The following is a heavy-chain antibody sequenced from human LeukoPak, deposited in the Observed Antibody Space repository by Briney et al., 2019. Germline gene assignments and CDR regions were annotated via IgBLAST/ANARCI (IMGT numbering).Heavy chain of an antibody. CDR2: IYYSGST. V-gene: IGHV4-39*01. J-gene: IGHJ4*02. CDR1: GGSISSSSYY. CDR3: ASAYDSSGYYPFDY. D-gene: IGHD3-22*01. Sequence: SETLSLTCTVSGGSISSSSYYWGWIRQPPGKGLEWIGSIYYSGSTYYSPSLKSRVTISVDTSKNQSSLKLSSVTAADTAVYYCASAYDSSGYYPFDYWGQGTLVTVSS.